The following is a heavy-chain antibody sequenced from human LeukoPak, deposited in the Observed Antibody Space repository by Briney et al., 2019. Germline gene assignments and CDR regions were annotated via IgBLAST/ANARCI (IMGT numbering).Heavy chain of an antibody. J-gene: IGHJ4*02. CDR2: INVGNGDT. CDR1: GYTFTTYA. V-gene: IGHV1-3*01. Sequence: ASVKVSCKASGYTFTTYAIHWVRQAPGQRLEWMGWINVGNGDTKYSQKFQGRVTITRDTSASTAYMELSSLRSEDTAVYYCARDGFYGDFGGGYWGQGTLVTVSS. D-gene: IGHD4-17*01. CDR3: ARDGFYGDFGGGY.